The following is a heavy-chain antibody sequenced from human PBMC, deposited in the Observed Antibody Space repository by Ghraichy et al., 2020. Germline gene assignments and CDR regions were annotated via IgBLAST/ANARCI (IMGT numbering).Heavy chain of an antibody. CDR2: INPNSGGT. CDR3: ARASDSSGYFNWFDP. V-gene: IGHV1-2*02. Sequence: ASVKVSCKASGYTFTGYYMHWVRQAPGQGLEWMGWINPNSGGTNYAQKFQGRVTMTRDTSISTAYMELSRLRSDDTAVYYGARASDSSGYFNWFDPWGQGTLVTVSS. CDR1: GYTFTGYY. J-gene: IGHJ5*02. D-gene: IGHD3-22*01.